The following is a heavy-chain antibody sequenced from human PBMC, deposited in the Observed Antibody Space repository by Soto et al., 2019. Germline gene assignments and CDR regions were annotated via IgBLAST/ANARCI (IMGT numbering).Heavy chain of an antibody. CDR3: ARPRAFDGYDGGYFFDL. D-gene: IGHD5-12*01. V-gene: IGHV3-48*03. Sequence: EVKLVESGGGLVQPGGSLRISCAASGFTFRSYEMNWVRQAPGKGLEWVSYISSRATGIFYADSVKGRFTISRDDANNSLYLQMNSLRGEDTDVYYCARPRAFDGYDGGYFFDLWGQGTVVTVSS. CDR2: ISSRATGI. CDR1: GFTFRSYE. J-gene: IGHJ4*02.